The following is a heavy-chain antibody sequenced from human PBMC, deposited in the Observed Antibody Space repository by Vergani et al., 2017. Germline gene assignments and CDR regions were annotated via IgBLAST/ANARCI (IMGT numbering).Heavy chain of an antibody. D-gene: IGHD1-1*01. V-gene: IGHV3-30*01. CDR2: ISYDGSNK. J-gene: IGHJ4*02. CDR3: ARGTRGSHQLIDY. CDR1: GFTFSSYA. Sequence: VRLVESGGGVVQPGRSLRLSCAASGFTFSSYAMHWVRQAPGKGLEWVAVISYDGSNKYYADSVKGRFTISRDNSKNTLYLQMNSLRAEDTAVYYCARGTRGSHQLIDYWGQGTLVTVSS.